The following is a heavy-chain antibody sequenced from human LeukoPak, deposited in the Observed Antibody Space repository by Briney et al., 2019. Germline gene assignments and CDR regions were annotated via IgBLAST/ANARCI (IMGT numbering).Heavy chain of an antibody. CDR2: ISGSGGST. V-gene: IGHV3-23*01. D-gene: IGHD3-22*01. CDR3: ARDYYRWGPFDY. CDR1: GFTFSSYA. J-gene: IGHJ4*02. Sequence: GGSLRLSCAASGFTFSSYAMSWVRQAPGKGLEWVSAISGSGGSTYYADSVKGRFTISRDNAKNTLYLQMNSLRAEDTAVYYCARDYYRWGPFDYWGQGTLVTVSS.